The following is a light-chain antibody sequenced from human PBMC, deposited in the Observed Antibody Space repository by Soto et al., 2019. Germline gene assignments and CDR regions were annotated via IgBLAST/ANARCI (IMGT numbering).Light chain of an antibody. CDR3: NSYTTLSNRV. V-gene: IGLV2-14*01. CDR1: STDIGAYNY. CDR2: EVT. Sequence: QSALTQPASVSGSPGQSITISCTGTSTDIGAYNYVSWYQQHPGKAPKLLIYEVTNRPSGVSNRFSGSKSGNTASLTISGLQAEDEANYYCNSYTTLSNRVFGTGPQLTVL. J-gene: IGLJ1*01.